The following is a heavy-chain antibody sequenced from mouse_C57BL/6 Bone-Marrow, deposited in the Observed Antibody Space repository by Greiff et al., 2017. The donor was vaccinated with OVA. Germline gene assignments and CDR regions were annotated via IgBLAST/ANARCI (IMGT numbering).Heavy chain of an antibody. V-gene: IGHV1-26*01. J-gene: IGHJ4*01. CDR1: GYTFTDYY. CDR2: INPNNGGT. Sequence: EVQLQQSGPELVKPGASVKISCKASGYTFTDYYMNWVKQSHGKSLEWIGDINPNNGGTSYNQKFKGKATLTVDKSSSTAYMELRSLTSEDSAVYYCARLPRSAMDYWGQGTSVTVSS. CDR3: ARLPRSAMDY.